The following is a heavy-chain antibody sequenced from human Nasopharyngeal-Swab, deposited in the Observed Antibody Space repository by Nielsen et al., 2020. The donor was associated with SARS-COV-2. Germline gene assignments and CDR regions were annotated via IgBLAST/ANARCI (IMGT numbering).Heavy chain of an antibody. J-gene: IGHJ6*02. CDR3: ARRGRCSGSSCDMDV. CDR1: GDTFNNCY. CDR2: INPGSGGT. V-gene: IGHV1-46*02. Sequence: GSVKVSCRAAGDTFNNCYIHWGRQAPAEGRVERGMINPGSGGTTYAQKFQGRVTMTRDTSTSTVLMQLSSLRSEDTAVYYCARRGRCSGSSCDMDVWGQGTTVTVSS. D-gene: IGHD2-2*01.